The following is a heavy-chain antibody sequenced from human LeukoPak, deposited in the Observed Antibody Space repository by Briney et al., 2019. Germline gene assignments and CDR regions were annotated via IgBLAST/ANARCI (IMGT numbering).Heavy chain of an antibody. V-gene: IGHV3-74*01. CDR2: INSDGSST. J-gene: IGHJ4*02. Sequence: GGSLRLSCVASGFTFSSYWMHWVRQAPGKGLVWVSHINSDGSSTNYADSVKCRFTISRDNAKKTLYLQMNSLRDEDTAVYYCARPGSAPYSFWGQGTLVTVSS. D-gene: IGHD1-14*01. CDR1: GFTFSSYW. CDR3: ARPGSAPYSF.